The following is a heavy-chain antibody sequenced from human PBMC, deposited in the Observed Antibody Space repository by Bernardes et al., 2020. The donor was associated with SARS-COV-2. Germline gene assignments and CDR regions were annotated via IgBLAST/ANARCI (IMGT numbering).Heavy chain of an antibody. Sequence: SETLSLTCAVSGGSFSGHYWSWIRQSPGKGLEWIGEINHSGTTNYNASLKSRVTMSLDTSKNQFSLKVTSVTAADTAMYYCARLAFWSGYYPFDSWGPGILVTVSS. CDR3: ARLAFWSGYYPFDS. CDR2: INHSGTT. J-gene: IGHJ4*02. D-gene: IGHD3-3*01. CDR1: GGSFSGHY. V-gene: IGHV4-34*01.